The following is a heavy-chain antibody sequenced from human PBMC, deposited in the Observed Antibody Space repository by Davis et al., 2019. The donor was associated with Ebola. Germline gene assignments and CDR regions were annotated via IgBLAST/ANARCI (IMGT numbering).Heavy chain of an antibody. V-gene: IGHV4-4*02. CDR3: ARPPIL. J-gene: IGHJ4*02. CDR2: INHSGST. Sequence: SETLSLTCAVSGGSISSSNWWSWVRQPPGKGLEWIGEINHSGSTNYNPSLKSRVTISVDTSKNQFSLKLSSVTAADTAVYYCARPPILWGQGALVTVSS. CDR1: GGSISSSNW.